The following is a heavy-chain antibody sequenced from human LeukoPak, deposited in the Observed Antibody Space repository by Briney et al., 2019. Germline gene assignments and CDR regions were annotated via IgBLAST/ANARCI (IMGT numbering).Heavy chain of an antibody. CDR3: ATYGDSRRRDWYFDL. CDR1: GFTFSSYA. Sequence: PGGSLRLSCAASGFTFSSYAMSWVRQAPGKGLEWVAVIWYDGSNKFYADSVKGRFTISRDNSKNTLYLQMNSLRAEDTAVYYCATYGDSRRRDWYFDLWGRGTLVTVSS. CDR2: IWYDGSNK. D-gene: IGHD4-17*01. J-gene: IGHJ2*01. V-gene: IGHV3-33*08.